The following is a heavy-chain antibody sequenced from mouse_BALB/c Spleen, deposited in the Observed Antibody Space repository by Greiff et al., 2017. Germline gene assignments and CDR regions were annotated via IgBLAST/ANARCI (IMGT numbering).Heavy chain of an antibody. CDR1: GFTFSSYT. V-gene: IGHV5-12-2*01. D-gene: IGHD2-10*02. Sequence: EVKLVESGGGLVQPGGSLKLSCAASGFTFSSYTMSWVRQTPEKRLEWVAYISNGGGSTYYPDTVKGRFTISRDNAKNTLYLQMSSLKSEDTAMYYCARRKAYGNSYAMDYWGQGTSVTVSS. CDR2: ISNGGGST. J-gene: IGHJ4*01. CDR3: ARRKAYGNSYAMDY.